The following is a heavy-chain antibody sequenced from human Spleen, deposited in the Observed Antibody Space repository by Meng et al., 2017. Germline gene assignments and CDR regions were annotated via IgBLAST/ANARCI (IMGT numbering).Heavy chain of an antibody. CDR1: GGSFSGYY. CDR2: INHSGST. Sequence: GQLSQWGAGLLKPSETLSLTCAVYGGSFSGYYWIWIRQPPGKGLEWIGKINHSGSTNYNPSLKSRVTISVDTSKNQFSLKLSSVTAADTAVYYCARGRYYDSSGYYYFDYWGQGTLVTVSS. D-gene: IGHD3-22*01. V-gene: IGHV4-34*01. CDR3: ARGRYYDSSGYYYFDY. J-gene: IGHJ4*02.